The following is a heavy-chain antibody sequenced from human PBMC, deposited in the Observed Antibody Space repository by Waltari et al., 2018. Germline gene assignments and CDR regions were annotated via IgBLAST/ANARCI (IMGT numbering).Heavy chain of an antibody. CDR1: GYSINSGRY. V-gene: IGHV4-38-2*01. CDR3: ARVEGFAEPPGGY. CDR2: IYHSETT. Sequence: QVQLQESGPGLVKTSETLSLPCAVSGYSINSGRYCGWIRQPPGKGLEWIGRIYHSETTYYNQSLKSRVTISVDTSKNQFSLNLSSVTAADTAVYYCARVEGFAEPPGGYWGQGTLVTVSS. J-gene: IGHJ4*02. D-gene: IGHD3-10*01.